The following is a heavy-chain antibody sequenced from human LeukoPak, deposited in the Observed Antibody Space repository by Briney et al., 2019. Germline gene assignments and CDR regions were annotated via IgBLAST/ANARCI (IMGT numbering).Heavy chain of an antibody. J-gene: IGHJ5*02. V-gene: IGHV1-46*01. CDR1: GYTFTSYY. CDR3: AGGYLSGSYPYNWFDP. D-gene: IGHD1-26*01. CDR2: INPSGGST. Sequence: ASVKVSCKASGYTFTSYYMHWVRQAPGQGLEWMGIINPSGGSTSYAQKFQGRVTMTRDMSTSTVYMELSSLRSEDTAVYYCAGGYLSGSYPYNWFDPWGQGTLVTVSS.